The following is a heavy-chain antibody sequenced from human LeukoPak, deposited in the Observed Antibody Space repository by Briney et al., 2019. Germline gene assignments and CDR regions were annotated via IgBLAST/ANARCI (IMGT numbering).Heavy chain of an antibody. D-gene: IGHD3-3*01. CDR1: GYTFTSYD. CDR3: ARGLDSAVYDFWSGYSRFDY. Sequence: GASVKVSCKASGYTFTSYDINWVRQATGQGLEWMGWMNPNSGNTGYAQKFQGRVTITRNTSISTAHMELSSLRSEDTAVYYCARGLDSAVYDFWSGYSRFDYWGQGTLVTVSS. V-gene: IGHV1-8*03. CDR2: MNPNSGNT. J-gene: IGHJ4*02.